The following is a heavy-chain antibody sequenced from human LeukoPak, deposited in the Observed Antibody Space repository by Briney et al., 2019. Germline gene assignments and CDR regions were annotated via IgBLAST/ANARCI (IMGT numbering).Heavy chain of an antibody. CDR3: ARGSYTIFGVVIPNGVDY. Sequence: ASVKVSCKASGYTFTSYDINWVRQATGQGLEWMGWMNPNSGNTGYAQKFQGRVTITRNTSISTAYKELSSLRSEDTAVYYCARGSYTIFGVVIPNGVDYWGQGTLVTVSS. D-gene: IGHD3-3*01. J-gene: IGHJ4*02. V-gene: IGHV1-8*03. CDR2: MNPNSGNT. CDR1: GYTFTSYD.